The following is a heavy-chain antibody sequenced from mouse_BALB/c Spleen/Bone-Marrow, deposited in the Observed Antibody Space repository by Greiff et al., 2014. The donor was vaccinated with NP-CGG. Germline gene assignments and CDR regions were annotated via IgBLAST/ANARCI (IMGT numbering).Heavy chain of an antibody. D-gene: IGHD2-4*01. CDR1: GFNIKDIY. Sequence: EVQRVESGAELVKPGASVKLSCTASGFNIKDIYMHWVKQRPEQGLEWIGRIDPANGNTKYDPKFQGKATITADTSSNTAYLQLSSLTSEDTAVYYCARYDYGWYFSVWGAGTTATVSP. V-gene: IGHV14-3*02. CDR3: ARYDYGWYFSV. J-gene: IGHJ1*01. CDR2: IDPANGNT.